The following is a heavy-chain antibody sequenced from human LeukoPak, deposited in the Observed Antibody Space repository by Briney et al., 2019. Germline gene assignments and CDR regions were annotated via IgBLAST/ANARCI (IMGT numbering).Heavy chain of an antibody. CDR1: GFTFSNYP. J-gene: IGHJ1*01. V-gene: IGHV3-23*01. D-gene: IGHD3-22*01. Sequence: GGSLRLSCTASGFTFSNYPMSWVRQAPGKGLEWVSVITSNGDSTLYADSVKGRFTVSRDNSKNMLYLQMNSLRAEDTAVYYCAKGPSITMIVSFFQHWGQGTLVTVSS. CDR3: AKGPSITMIVSFFQH. CDR2: ITSNGDST.